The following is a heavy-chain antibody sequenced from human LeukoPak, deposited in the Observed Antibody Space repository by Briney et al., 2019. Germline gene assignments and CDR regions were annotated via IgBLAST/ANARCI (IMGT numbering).Heavy chain of an antibody. D-gene: IGHD6-13*01. J-gene: IGHJ6*02. CDR3: AREESYVAAAGTPSDWGYGMDV. CDR2: ISSSGSTI. CDR1: GFTFSRYV. Sequence: HTGGSLRLSCAASGFTFSRYVMSWVRQAPGKGLEWVSYISSSGSTIYYADSVKGRFTISRDNAKNSLYLQMNSLRAEDTAVYYCAREESYVAAAGTPSDWGYGMDVWGQGTTVTVSS. V-gene: IGHV3-48*03.